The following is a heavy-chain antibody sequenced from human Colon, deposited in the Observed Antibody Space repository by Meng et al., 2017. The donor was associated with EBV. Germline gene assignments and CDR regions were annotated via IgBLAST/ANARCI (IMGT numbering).Heavy chain of an antibody. CDR2: ICYHGNNE. Sequence: QVQLVESGGGVVQPGRSLTLSCAASGFTFSNYGMHWVRQAPGKGLEWVAVICYHGNNEYYADSVKGRFTISRDNSKNTLSLQMNSLRAEDTAVYYCARGWGSGVVIASFDYWGQGTLVTVAS. CDR1: GFTFSNYG. D-gene: IGHD3-16*02. CDR3: ARGWGSGVVIASFDY. V-gene: IGHV3-33*01. J-gene: IGHJ4*02.